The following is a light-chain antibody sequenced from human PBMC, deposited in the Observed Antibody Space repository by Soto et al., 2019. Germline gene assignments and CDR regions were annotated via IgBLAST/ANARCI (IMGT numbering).Light chain of an antibody. CDR2: GAS. CDR1: QSVITY. CDR3: QQYRNWPRT. V-gene: IGKV3-15*01. Sequence: IVLTQSPVTLSLSPGERATLSCRASQSVITYLAWYQQKPGQAPRLLIYGASTRATDMPGRFSGRGSGTEFTLTISSLQSEDFAVYYCQQYRNWPRTFGQGTKVDIK. J-gene: IGKJ1*01.